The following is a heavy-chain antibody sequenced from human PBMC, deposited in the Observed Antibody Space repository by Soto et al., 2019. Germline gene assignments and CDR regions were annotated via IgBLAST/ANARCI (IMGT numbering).Heavy chain of an antibody. Sequence: QTLTLTCPISGDSVASNSAAWHWLSQAPSRGLEWLGRTSCRSKWFNNYALSVKSRITINPDTSKNQFSLQLNSVTPEDTAVYYCARGDQGFDYWGQGTLVTVSS. V-gene: IGHV6-1*01. D-gene: IGHD3-16*01. CDR2: TSCRSKWFN. J-gene: IGHJ4*02. CDR1: GDSVASNSAA. CDR3: ARGDQGFDY.